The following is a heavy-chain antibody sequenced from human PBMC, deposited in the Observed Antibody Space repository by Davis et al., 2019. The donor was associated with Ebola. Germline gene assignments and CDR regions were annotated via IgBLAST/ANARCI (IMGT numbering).Heavy chain of an antibody. CDR3: ARGRFLEWAIDY. J-gene: IGHJ4*02. V-gene: IGHV4-59*01. Sequence: MPSETLSLTCAVYGGSFSGYYWSWIRQPPGKGLEWIGYIYNSGSTNYNPSLKSRVTISVDTSKNQFSLKLSSVTAADTAVYYCARGRFLEWAIDYWGQGTLVTVSS. CDR1: GGSFSGYY. D-gene: IGHD3-3*01. CDR2: IYNSGST.